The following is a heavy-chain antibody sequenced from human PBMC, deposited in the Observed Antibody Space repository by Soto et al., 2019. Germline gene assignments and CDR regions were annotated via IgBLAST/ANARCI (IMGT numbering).Heavy chain of an antibody. J-gene: IGHJ5*01. CDR2: INPFSDTT. CDR3: WREKGAGTTSGWFES. D-gene: IGHD1-1*01. Sequence: QVQLVQSGADVKKPGASVKVSCKASGYTFTRFWMHWVRQGPGQGLEWMGIINPFSDTTNYAQRFQGRVTMTSDTATSTVYIELSSLGSDDTAGYFCWREKGAGTTSGWFESWGQGTLVTVSS. CDR1: GYTFTRFW. V-gene: IGHV1-46*01.